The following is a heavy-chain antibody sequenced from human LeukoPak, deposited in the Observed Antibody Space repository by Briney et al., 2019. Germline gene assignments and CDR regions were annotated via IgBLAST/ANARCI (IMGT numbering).Heavy chain of an antibody. CDR2: ISWNSGSI. V-gene: IGHV3-9*01. D-gene: IGHD3-10*01. Sequence: GGSLRLSCAASGFTFDDYAMHWVRQAPGKGLEWVSGISWNSGSIGYADSVKGRFTISRDNAKNSLYLQMNSLRAEDTALYYCAKDKSHHCYGSGSYYVYWGQGTLVTVSS. CDR3: AKDKSHHCYGSGSYYVY. CDR1: GFTFDDYA. J-gene: IGHJ4*02.